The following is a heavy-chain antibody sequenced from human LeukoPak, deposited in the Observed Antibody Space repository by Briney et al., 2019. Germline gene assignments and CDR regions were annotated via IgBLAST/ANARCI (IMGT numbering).Heavy chain of an antibody. CDR2: MNPNSGNT. CDR1: GYTFTSYD. V-gene: IGHV1-8*01. J-gene: IGHJ4*02. Sequence: GASVKVSCKASGYTFTSYDINWVRQAAGQGLEWMGWMNPNSGNTGYAQKFRGRVTMTRNTSISTAYMELSSLRSEDTAVYYCARARGYSGYGSYYFDYWGQGMLVTVSS. CDR3: ARARGYSGYGSYYFDY. D-gene: IGHD5-12*01.